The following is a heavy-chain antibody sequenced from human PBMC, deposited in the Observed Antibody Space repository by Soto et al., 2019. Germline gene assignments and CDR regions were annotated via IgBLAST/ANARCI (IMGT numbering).Heavy chain of an antibody. CDR1: GGTFSSYA. CDR3: ARRPRYSSGWPLAY. CDR2: IIPIFGTA. V-gene: IGHV1-69*13. J-gene: IGHJ4*02. Sequence: SVKVSCKASGGTFSSYAISWVRQAAGQGLEWMGGIIPIFGTANYAQKFQGRVTITADESTSTAYMELSSLRSEDTAVYYCARRPRYSSGWPLAYWGQGTMVTVSS. D-gene: IGHD6-19*01.